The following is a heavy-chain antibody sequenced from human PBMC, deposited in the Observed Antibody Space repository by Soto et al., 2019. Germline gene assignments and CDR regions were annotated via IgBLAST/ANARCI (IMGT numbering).Heavy chain of an antibody. CDR2: IIPIFGTA. D-gene: IGHD2-8*01. Sequence: SVEVSFKASRGTFISYAISWVRQAPGQGLEWMGGIIPIFGTANYAQKFQGRVTITADGSTSTAYMELSSLRSEDTAVYYCARVAKYGGPFDYWGQGTLVTVS. V-gene: IGHV1-69*13. CDR1: RGTFISYA. CDR3: ARVAKYGGPFDY. J-gene: IGHJ4*02.